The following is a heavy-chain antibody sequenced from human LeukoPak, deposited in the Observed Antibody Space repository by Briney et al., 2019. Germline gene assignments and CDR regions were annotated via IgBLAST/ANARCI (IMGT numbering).Heavy chain of an antibody. V-gene: IGHV3-21*01. D-gene: IGHD1-14*01. CDR1: GFTFSSYS. CDR2: ITGSSGYI. J-gene: IGHJ4*02. Sequence: PGGSLRLSCGASGFTFSSYSMNWVRQAPGKGLEWLSSITGSSGYISYADSVKGRFTISRDNAKNSLYLQMSSLTADDTAVYFCARDSTLHRVILDNWGQGTLVTVSS. CDR3: ARDSTLHRVILDN.